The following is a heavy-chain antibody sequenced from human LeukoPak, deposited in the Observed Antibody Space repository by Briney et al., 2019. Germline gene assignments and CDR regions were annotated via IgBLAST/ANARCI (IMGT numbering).Heavy chain of an antibody. CDR3: ARQQIAASVPYYFDY. CDR2: IYYSGST. J-gene: IGHJ4*02. CDR1: GGSISSSSYY. D-gene: IGHD6-13*01. V-gene: IGHV4-39*01. Sequence: SETLSLTCTVSGGSISSSSYYWGWIRQPPGKGLEWIGSIYYSGSTYHNPSLKSRVTISGDTPKNQFSLKLTSVTAADTAMYYCARQQIAASVPYYFDYRGQGTLVTVSS.